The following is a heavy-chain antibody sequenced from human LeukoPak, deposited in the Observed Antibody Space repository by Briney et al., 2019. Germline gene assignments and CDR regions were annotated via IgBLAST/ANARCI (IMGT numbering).Heavy chain of an antibody. V-gene: IGHV4-59*08. D-gene: IGHD2-2*01. J-gene: IGHJ4*02. CDR3: ASHSSLGGPLAHFDS. CDR2: IYYSANA. CDR1: GGSISSYY. Sequence: SETLSLTCTVSGGSISSYYWSWIRQPPGKGLEWIGFIYYSANANYNPSLKSRVTISVDTSKNHLSLKLNSVTAADTAVYYCASHSSLGGPLAHFDSWGQGRLVAVSS.